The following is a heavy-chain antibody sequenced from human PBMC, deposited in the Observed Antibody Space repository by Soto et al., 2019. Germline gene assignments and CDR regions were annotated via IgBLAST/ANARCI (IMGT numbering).Heavy chain of an antibody. V-gene: IGHV3-30-3*01. CDR1: GFTFKNYA. J-gene: IGHJ6*02. CDR2: ISFDGDKI. CDR3: AREDDYNYRYFNYGLDV. Sequence: PGGSLRLSCVASGFTFKNYALHWVRQAPGKGLEWVAVISFDGDKIYYSDSVKGRFTISRDNFKNILYLQMNNLRLEDAGLYFCAREDDYNYRYFNYGLDVWGQGTTVTVSS. D-gene: IGHD5-12*01.